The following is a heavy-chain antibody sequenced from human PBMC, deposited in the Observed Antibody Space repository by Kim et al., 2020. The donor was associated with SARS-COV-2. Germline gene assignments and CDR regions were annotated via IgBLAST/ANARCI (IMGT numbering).Heavy chain of an antibody. V-gene: IGHV3-23*01. D-gene: IGHD3-22*01. CDR3: AKGVDSTGYYNWFDP. CDR1: GFTFSSYA. CDR2: ISGLNYSI. J-gene: IGHJ5*02. Sequence: GGSLRLSCAASGFTFSSYAMSWVCQAPGKGLEWVSAISGLNYSIYYADSVKGRFTISRDNSKNTLYLQMNSLRAEDTAVYYCAKGVDSTGYYNWFDPWGQGALVTVSS.